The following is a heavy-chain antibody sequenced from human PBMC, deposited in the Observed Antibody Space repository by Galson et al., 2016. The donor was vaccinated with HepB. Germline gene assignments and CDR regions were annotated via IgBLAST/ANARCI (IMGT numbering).Heavy chain of an antibody. CDR1: GFTFSRYT. CDR2: ITSGSDYI. J-gene: IGHJ4*02. CDR3: ARVTGYSFDN. V-gene: IGHV3-21*01. Sequence: SLRLSCAASGFTFSRYTMNWVRPTPGKGLEWVSSITSGSDYIYEAHSVKGRFTISRDDAKNSLYLQMNSLRAEDTAVYFCARVTGYSFDNWGQGTLVTVSS. D-gene: IGHD5-24*01.